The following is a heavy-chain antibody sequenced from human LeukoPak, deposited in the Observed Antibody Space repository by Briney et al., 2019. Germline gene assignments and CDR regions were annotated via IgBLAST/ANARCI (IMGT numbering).Heavy chain of an antibody. J-gene: IGHJ4*02. Sequence: GGSLRLSCAASGFSSSTDWMSWVRQAPGKGLEWVANIKQDGSEKYYVGSVKGRFTISRDNAQKSLYLQMNSLRVEDTAVYYCAKDRNYYDSSGYYYGDYWGQGTLVTVSS. CDR1: GFSSSTDW. V-gene: IGHV3-7*01. D-gene: IGHD3-22*01. CDR3: AKDRNYYDSSGYYYGDY. CDR2: IKQDGSEK.